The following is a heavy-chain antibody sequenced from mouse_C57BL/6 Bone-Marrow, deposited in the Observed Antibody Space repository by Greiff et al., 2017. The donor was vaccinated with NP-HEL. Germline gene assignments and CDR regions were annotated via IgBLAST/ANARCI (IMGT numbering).Heavy chain of an antibody. Sequence: VQLQQSGAELMKPGASVKLSCKATGYTFTGYWIEWVKQRPGHGLEWIGEILPGSGSTNYNEKFKGKATFTADTSSNTAYMQLSSLTTEDSAIYYCASPSYYSNYQFAYWGQGTLVTVSA. CDR2: ILPGSGST. V-gene: IGHV1-9*01. CDR3: ASPSYYSNYQFAY. D-gene: IGHD2-5*01. CDR1: GYTFTGYW. J-gene: IGHJ3*01.